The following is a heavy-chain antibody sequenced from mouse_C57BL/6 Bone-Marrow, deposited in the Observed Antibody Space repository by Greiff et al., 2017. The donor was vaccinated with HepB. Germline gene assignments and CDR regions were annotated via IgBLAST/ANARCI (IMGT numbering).Heavy chain of an antibody. CDR2: INPYNGGT. Sequence: VQLKESGPVLVKPGASVKMSCKASGYTFTDYYMNWVKQSHGKSLEWIGVINPYNGGTSYNQKFKGKATLTVDKSSSTAYMELNSLTSEDSAVYYCARTVYYGSSYWYFDVWGTGTTVTVSS. D-gene: IGHD1-1*01. J-gene: IGHJ1*03. CDR1: GYTFTDYY. CDR3: ARTVYYGSSYWYFDV. V-gene: IGHV1-19*01.